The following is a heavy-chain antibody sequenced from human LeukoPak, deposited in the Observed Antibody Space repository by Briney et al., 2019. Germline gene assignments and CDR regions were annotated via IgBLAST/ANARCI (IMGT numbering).Heavy chain of an antibody. V-gene: IGHV3-23*01. D-gene: IGHD4-11*01. Sequence: GGSLRLSCAASGFNFRDYDMTWVRQAPGKGLEWVASISASGVTTNYADSVRGRFTISRANSNKVPYLRMNSLSAEDTAFYYCARSINYSNYLLDYWGQGTRVTVSS. CDR2: ISASGVTT. J-gene: IGHJ4*02. CDR3: ARSINYSNYLLDY. CDR1: GFNFRDYD.